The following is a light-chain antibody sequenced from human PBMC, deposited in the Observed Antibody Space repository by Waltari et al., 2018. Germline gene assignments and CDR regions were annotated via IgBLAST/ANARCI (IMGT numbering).Light chain of an antibody. V-gene: IGKV3-15*01. CDR3: QQYHHWPLT. CDR2: AAS. J-gene: IGKJ4*01. Sequence: EILLTQSPATLSVSPGESATLSCRASQSFSTNLAWYQQKPGQVPRLIIYAASTRATGVAARFSGSGSGTEFTLTISSLQSEDFAVYDCQQYHHWPLTFGGGTEVEIK. CDR1: QSFSTN.